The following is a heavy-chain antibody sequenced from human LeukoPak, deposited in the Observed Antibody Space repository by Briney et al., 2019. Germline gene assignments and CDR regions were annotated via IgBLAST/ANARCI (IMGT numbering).Heavy chain of an antibody. V-gene: IGHV1-2*02. J-gene: IGHJ4*02. Sequence: GASVKVSCKASGYTFTGYYMHWVRQAPGQGLEWMGWINPNSGGTNYAQKFQGRVTMTRDTSISTAYMELSRLRSDDTAVYYCARVGGSSGWTNFDYWGQGTLVTVSS. CDR1: GYTFTGYY. CDR3: ARVGGSSGWTNFDY. D-gene: IGHD6-19*01. CDR2: INPNSGGT.